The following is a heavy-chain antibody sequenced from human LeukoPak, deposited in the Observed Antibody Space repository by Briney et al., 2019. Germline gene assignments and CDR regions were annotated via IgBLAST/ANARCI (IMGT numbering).Heavy chain of an antibody. CDR1: GYSISSGYY. D-gene: IGHD4-17*01. CDR2: TYHSGST. Sequence: PSETLSLTCAVSGYSISSGYYWGWIRQPPGKGLEWIGSTYHSGSTYYNPSLKTRVTISVDTSKNQFSLKLSSVTAADTAVYYCVSRPSNYGDYAYDYWGQGTLVTVSS. J-gene: IGHJ4*02. V-gene: IGHV4-38-2*01. CDR3: VSRPSNYGDYAYDY.